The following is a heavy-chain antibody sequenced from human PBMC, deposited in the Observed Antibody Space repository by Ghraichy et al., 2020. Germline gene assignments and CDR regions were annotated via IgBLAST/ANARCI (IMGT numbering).Heavy chain of an antibody. Sequence: GGSLRLSCTASGFPFSTSVMSWARQAPGKGLEWVSTITNSGDSTFYADSVKGRFTISRDNSKNTLFLQMSSLRAEDTAVYYCMGGGWGANWGQGTLVTVSS. CDR2: ITNSGDST. CDR3: MGGGWGAN. V-gene: IGHV3-23*01. CDR1: GFPFSTSV. D-gene: IGHD1-26*01. J-gene: IGHJ4*02.